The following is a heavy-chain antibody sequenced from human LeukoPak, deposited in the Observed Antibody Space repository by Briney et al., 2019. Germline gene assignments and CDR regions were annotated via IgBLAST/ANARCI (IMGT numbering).Heavy chain of an antibody. CDR2: ISTGGGTV. D-gene: IGHD3-16*01. V-gene: IGHV3-48*03. Sequence: GRSLRLSCAGSGFTLSSYEMDWVRQAPGKGLEWVSYISTGGGTVYYADSVKGRVTITRDNAKNSLYLHMISLRAEDTAVYYCASRGLYYDYVHGFWGHGTLVTASS. CDR3: ASRGLYYDYVHGF. J-gene: IGHJ4*01. CDR1: GFTLSSYE.